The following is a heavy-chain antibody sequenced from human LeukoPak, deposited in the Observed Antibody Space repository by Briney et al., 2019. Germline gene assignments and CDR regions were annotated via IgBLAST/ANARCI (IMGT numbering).Heavy chain of an antibody. D-gene: IGHD2-15*01. V-gene: IGHV3-30-3*01. CDR3: AREGVVAARGAFDI. Sequence: GGSLRLSCAASGFTFSSYWMSWVRQAPGKGLEWVAVISYDGSNKYYADSVKGRFTISRDNSKNALYLQMNSLRAEDTAVYYCAREGVVAARGAFDIWGQGTMVTVSS. J-gene: IGHJ3*02. CDR2: ISYDGSNK. CDR1: GFTFSSYW.